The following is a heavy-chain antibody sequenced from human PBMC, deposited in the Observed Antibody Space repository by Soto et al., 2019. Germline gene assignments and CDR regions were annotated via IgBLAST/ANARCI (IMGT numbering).Heavy chain of an antibody. D-gene: IGHD3-22*01. CDR3: AKAPGYYDSSGYYFDY. CDR1: GFTFSSYA. V-gene: IGHV3-23*01. Sequence: PVGSLRLSCAASGFTFSSYAMSWVRQAPGKGLEWVSALSGSGGSTYYADSVKGRFTISRDNSKNTLYLQMNSLRAEDTAVYYCAKAPGYYDSSGYYFDYWGQGSLVSVSS. J-gene: IGHJ4*02. CDR2: LSGSGGST.